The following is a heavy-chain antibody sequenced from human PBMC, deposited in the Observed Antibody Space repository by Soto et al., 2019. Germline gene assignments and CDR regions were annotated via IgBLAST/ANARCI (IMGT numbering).Heavy chain of an antibody. CDR3: ARDADYGGSRGGMDV. CDR2: IYYSGST. Sequence: QVRLEESGPGLMKTSENLSLICSVSGGSVNNADYFWNWIRHHPENGLEWIGYIYYSGSTRYNPSFKTRATLSIDTSKNQFSLRLNSVTVADTAVYFCARDADYGGSRGGMDVWGRGTTVT. CDR1: GGSVNNADYF. D-gene: IGHD4-17*01. J-gene: IGHJ6*02. V-gene: IGHV4-31*03.